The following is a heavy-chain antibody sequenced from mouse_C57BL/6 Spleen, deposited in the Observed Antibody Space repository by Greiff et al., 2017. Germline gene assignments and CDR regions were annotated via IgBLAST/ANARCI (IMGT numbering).Heavy chain of an antibody. CDR2: ILPGSGST. Sequence: QVQLKQSGAELMKPGASVKLSCKATGYTFTGYWIEWVKQRPGHGLEWIGEILPGSGSTNYNEKFKGKATFTADTSSNTAYMQLSSLTTEDSAIYYCARRGPYGDYAMDYWGQGNSVTVSS. V-gene: IGHV1-9*01. J-gene: IGHJ4*01. CDR3: ARRGPYGDYAMDY. CDR1: GYTFTGYW. D-gene: IGHD1-1*01.